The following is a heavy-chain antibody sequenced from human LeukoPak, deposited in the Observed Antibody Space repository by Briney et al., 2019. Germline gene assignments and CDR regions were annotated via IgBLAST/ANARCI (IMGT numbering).Heavy chain of an antibody. D-gene: IGHD1-1*01. CDR1: GFTFSTYA. CDR3: ARGAGGRNGDAFDI. J-gene: IGHJ3*02. V-gene: IGHV3-30-3*01. Sequence: GGSLRLSCAPSGFTFSTYAMHWVRQGPGKGLEWVAVISYDGSNKYYADSVKGRFTISRDNSKNTLYLQMSSLSAEDTAVYYCARGAGGRNGDAFDIWGQGTMVTVSS. CDR2: ISYDGSNK.